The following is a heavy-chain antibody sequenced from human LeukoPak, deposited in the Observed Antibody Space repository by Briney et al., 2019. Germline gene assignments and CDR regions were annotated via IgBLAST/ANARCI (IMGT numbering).Heavy chain of an antibody. CDR2: XXXSGGSX. CDR3: AKRIGSCNSISCLYFDY. Sequence: GGSLXLSCAASGFTFNNYAMXXXXXAPGKGXXXXXXXXXSGGSXYYADSVRXRFXXXXXNSKNTVYLQMNSLRAEDTAIYYCAKRIGSCNSISCLYFDYWGQGALVTVSS. D-gene: IGHD2-2*01. J-gene: IGHJ4*02. V-gene: IGHV3-23*01. CDR1: GFTFNNYA.